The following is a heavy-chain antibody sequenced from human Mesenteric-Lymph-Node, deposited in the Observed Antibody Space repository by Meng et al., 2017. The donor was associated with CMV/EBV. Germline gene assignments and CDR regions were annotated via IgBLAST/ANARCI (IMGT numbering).Heavy chain of an antibody. CDR2: INSDGSGT. CDR3: AKGPSVDY. Sequence: GESLKISCAASGFTFKIHWMHWVRQAPGKGLVWVSRINSDGSGTYYADFVKGRFTIFRDNAKNTLYLQMNSLRAEDTAVYYCAKGPSVDYWGQGTLVTVSS. CDR1: GFTFKIHW. J-gene: IGHJ4*02. V-gene: IGHV3-74*01.